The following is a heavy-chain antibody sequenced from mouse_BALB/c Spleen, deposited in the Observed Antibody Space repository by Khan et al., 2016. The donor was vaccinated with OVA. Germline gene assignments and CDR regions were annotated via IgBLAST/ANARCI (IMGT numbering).Heavy chain of an antibody. J-gene: IGHJ4*01. CDR1: GFSLTNYG. CDR2: IWSVGNT. V-gene: IGHV2-2*01. Sequence: QVQLQQSGPGLVQPSQSLSITCTVSGFSLTNYGVHWIRQSPGRGLEWLGLIWSVGNTDYNDAFISRLTISKDNTKSQVFFKMNSLQVDDTAIYYCSRKRGVHYNMDFWGQGISVTVSS. CDR3: SRKRGVHYNMDF.